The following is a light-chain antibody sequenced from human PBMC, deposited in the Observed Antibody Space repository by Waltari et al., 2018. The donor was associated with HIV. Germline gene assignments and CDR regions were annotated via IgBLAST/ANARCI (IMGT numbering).Light chain of an antibody. J-gene: IGKJ5*01. CDR3: QQYYNTPSIT. CDR1: QSVLSSSNNKNY. Sequence: DIVMTQSPDSLAVSLGPRATLNCKSSQSVLSSSNNKNYLAWYQQRPGQPPKLLISWASARESGVSDRISGSGSGTDFTLTINSLQAEDVAVYYCQQYYNTPSITFGQGTRLEIK. CDR2: WAS. V-gene: IGKV4-1*01.